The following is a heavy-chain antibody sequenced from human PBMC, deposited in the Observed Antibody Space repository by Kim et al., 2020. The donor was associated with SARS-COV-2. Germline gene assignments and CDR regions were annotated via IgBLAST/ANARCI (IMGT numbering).Heavy chain of an antibody. CDR3: ARSNSHFAFIAAAAKGAHDAFDI. D-gene: IGHD6-13*01. CDR2: INPNSGGT. Sequence: ASVKVSCKASGYTFTGYYMHWVRQAPGQGLEWMGRINPNSGGTNYAQKFQGRVTMTRDTSISTAYMELSRLRSDDTAVYYCARSNSHFAFIAAAAKGAHDAFDIWGQGTMVTVSS. CDR1: GYTFTGYY. J-gene: IGHJ3*02. V-gene: IGHV1-2*06.